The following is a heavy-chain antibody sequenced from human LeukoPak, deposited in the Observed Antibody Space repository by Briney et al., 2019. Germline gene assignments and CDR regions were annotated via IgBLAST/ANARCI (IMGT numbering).Heavy chain of an antibody. CDR3: TVTLSEGYCSGGSCPY. J-gene: IGHJ4*02. V-gene: IGHV3-73*01. CDR2: IGNKANSYAT. Sequence: PGGSLRLSCAASGFTFSGSTMHWVRQASGKGLEWVGRIGNKANSYATEYAASVKGRFTISRDDSKNTAYLRMNSLRTEDTAVYYCTVTLSEGYCSGGSCPYWGQGTLVTVSS. CDR1: GFTFSGST. D-gene: IGHD2-15*01.